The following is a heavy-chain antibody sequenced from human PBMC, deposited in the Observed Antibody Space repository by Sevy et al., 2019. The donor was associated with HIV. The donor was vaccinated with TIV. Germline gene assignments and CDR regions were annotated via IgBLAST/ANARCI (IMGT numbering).Heavy chain of an antibody. D-gene: IGHD2-15*01. J-gene: IGHJ6*02. CDR2: ISYDGSNQ. CDR3: AKGAVDCSDGTCYSAYYYSVMDV. Sequence: GGSLRLSCAASGFTFSNYGMHWVRQAPGKGLEWVAVISYDGSNQYYADSVQGRFTISRDNSKNTLYLQMNSLRTGDTAVYYCAKGAVDCSDGTCYSAYYYSVMDVWGQGTTVTVS. V-gene: IGHV3-30*18. CDR1: GFTFSNYG.